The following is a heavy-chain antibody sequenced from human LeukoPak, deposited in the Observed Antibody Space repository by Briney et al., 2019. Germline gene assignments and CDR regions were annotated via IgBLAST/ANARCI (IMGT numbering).Heavy chain of an antibody. V-gene: IGHV4-34*01. Sequence: SETLSLTCAVYGGSFSGYYWSWIRQPPGKGLEWIGEVNHSGSTNYNPSLKSRVTISVDTSKNQFSLKLSSVTAADTAVYYCASEDIVVVPAAIGGAWGQGTLVTVSS. D-gene: IGHD2-2*02. CDR2: VNHSGST. J-gene: IGHJ5*02. CDR3: ASEDIVVVPAAIGGA. CDR1: GGSFSGYY.